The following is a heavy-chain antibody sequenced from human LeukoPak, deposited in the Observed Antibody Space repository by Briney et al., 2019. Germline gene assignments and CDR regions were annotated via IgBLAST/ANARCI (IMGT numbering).Heavy chain of an antibody. CDR2: ISSSSSYI. CDR3: ARDLPSVEMATIGTFDY. V-gene: IGHV3-21*01. D-gene: IGHD5-24*01. Sequence: GVSLRLSYAASGFTFRSYSMNWVRQAPGKGLEWASSISSSSSYIYYADSVKGRFTISRDNAKNSLYLQMNSLRAEDTAVYYCARDLPSVEMATIGTFDYWGQGTLVTVSS. CDR1: GFTFRSYS. J-gene: IGHJ4*02.